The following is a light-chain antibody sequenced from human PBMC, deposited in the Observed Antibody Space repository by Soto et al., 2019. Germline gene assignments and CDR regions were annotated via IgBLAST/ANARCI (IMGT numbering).Light chain of an antibody. V-gene: IGLV2-23*02. Sequence: QSALTQPASVSGSPGQSITLSCTGSRSDVGSYDFVSWYQHHPGKAPKLIIFEVTTRPSGVSTRFSGSKSGNAASLTLSGHQAEDEADYYCGSYTGSSTFDVVVGGGTQLTVL. CDR3: GSYTGSSTFDVV. CDR2: EVT. J-gene: IGLJ2*01. CDR1: RSDVGSYDF.